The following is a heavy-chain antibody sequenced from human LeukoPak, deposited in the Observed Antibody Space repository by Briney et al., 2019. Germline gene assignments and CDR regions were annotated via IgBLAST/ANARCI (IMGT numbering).Heavy chain of an antibody. CDR3: ARVFYYYDSSGYYSYYWYFDL. V-gene: IGHV4-61*08. CDR1: GGSISSGGYS. D-gene: IGHD3-22*01. CDR2: IYYSGST. J-gene: IGHJ2*01. Sequence: PSQTLSLTCAVSGGSISSGGYSWSWIRQPPGKGLEWIGYIYYSGSTNYNPSLKSRVTISVDTSKNQFSLKLSSVTAADTAVYYCARVFYYYDSSGYYSYYWYFDLWGRGTLVTVSS.